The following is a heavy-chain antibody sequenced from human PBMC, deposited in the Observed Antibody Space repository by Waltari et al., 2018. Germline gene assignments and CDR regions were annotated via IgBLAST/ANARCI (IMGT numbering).Heavy chain of an antibody. J-gene: IGHJ4*02. CDR1: GFILSTYW. D-gene: IGHD6-13*01. CDR2: INSDGSST. CDR3: VRENIAAAGLES. V-gene: IGHV3-74*01. Sequence: EVQLVESGGGLVQPGGSLRLSCVASGFILSTYWMDWVRQAPGKGLVWVSRINSDGSSTTYADSVKGRFTISRYNAKNTLYLHMSSLRAEDTAVYYCVRENIAAAGLESWGQGTLVTVSS.